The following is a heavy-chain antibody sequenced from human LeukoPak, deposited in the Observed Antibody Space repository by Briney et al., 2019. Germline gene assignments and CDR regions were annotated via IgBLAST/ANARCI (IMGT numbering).Heavy chain of an antibody. CDR2: ISHDAKYV. Sequence: GRSLRLSCAGSGFTFSRYGMHWVRQTPGKGLEWVALISHDAKYVEYADSVKARFTVSRDNSKNTLFLQMSSLRTEDTAAYYCAKVDHPETVVINPSFDYWGQGSLVTVST. J-gene: IGHJ4*02. D-gene: IGHD3-22*01. V-gene: IGHV3-30*18. CDR3: AKVDHPETVVINPSFDY. CDR1: GFTFSRYG.